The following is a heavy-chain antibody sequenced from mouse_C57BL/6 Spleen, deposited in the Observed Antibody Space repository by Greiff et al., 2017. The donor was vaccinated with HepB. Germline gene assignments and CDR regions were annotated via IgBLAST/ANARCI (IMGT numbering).Heavy chain of an antibody. CDR1: GYTFTDYY. J-gene: IGHJ2*01. Sequence: EVQLQQSGPELVKPGASVKISCKASGYTFTDYYMNWVKQSHGKSLEWIGDINPNNGGTSYNQKFKGKATLTVDKSSSTAYMELRSLTSEDSAVYYCARKDYYGSSYSYFDYWGQGTTLTVSS. D-gene: IGHD1-1*01. CDR3: ARKDYYGSSYSYFDY. CDR2: INPNNGGT. V-gene: IGHV1-26*01.